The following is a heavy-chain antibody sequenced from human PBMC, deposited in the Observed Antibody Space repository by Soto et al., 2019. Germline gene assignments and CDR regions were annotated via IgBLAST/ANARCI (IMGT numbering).Heavy chain of an antibody. D-gene: IGHD4-17*01. Sequence: PSETLSLTYTVSGSSISSSSYYRGWIRQPPGKGLEWIGSIYYSGSTYYNPSLKSRVTISVDTSKNQFSLKLSSVTAADTAVYYCARRTAKTTVTTPNFDYWGQG. CDR3: ARRTAKTTVTTPNFDY. J-gene: IGHJ4*02. V-gene: IGHV4-39*01. CDR1: GSSISSSSYY. CDR2: IYYSGST.